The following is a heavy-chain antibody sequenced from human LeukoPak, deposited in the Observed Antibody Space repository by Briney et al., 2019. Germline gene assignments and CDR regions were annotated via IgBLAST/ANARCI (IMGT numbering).Heavy chain of an antibody. V-gene: IGHV3-64*02. CDR3: ARARERDYDWLPTNWYFHL. Sequence: PGGSLRLSCAASAFPFSSYVMHWVRQAPGRGLEFVSAISGNGGSRYYAGSAKGRFTISRDNAKSMLYLQMGNLRTEDTAVYYCARARERDYDWLPTNWYFHLWGRGTLVSVSS. D-gene: IGHD3-9*01. CDR1: AFPFSSYV. J-gene: IGHJ2*01. CDR2: ISGNGGSR.